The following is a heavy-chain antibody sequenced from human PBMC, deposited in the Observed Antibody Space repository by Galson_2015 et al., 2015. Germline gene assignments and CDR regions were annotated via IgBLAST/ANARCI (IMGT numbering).Heavy chain of an antibody. CDR2: ISSSSSTI. CDR3: ARDSSGWEFDP. D-gene: IGHD6-19*01. Sequence: SLRLSCAASGFTFSSYSMNWVRQAPGKGLEWVSYISSSSSTIYYADSVKGRFTISRDNAKNSLYLQMNSLRAEDTAVYYCARDSSGWEFDPWGQGTLVTVSS. CDR1: GFTFSSYS. J-gene: IGHJ5*02. V-gene: IGHV3-48*01.